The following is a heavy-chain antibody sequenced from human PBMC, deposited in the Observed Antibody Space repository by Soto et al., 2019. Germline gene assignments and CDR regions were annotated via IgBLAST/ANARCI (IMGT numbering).Heavy chain of an antibody. CDR3: ARDVFRGFMGPFDY. D-gene: IGHD2-21*01. V-gene: IGHV3-33*01. CDR2: IWYDGSNK. CDR1: GFTFSSYG. Sequence: QVQLVESGGGVVQPGRSLRLSCAASGFTFSSYGMHWVRQAPGKGLEWVAGIWYDGSNKYYADSVKGRFTNSRDKSKNTLYLQMNSLRAEDTAVYYCARDVFRGFMGPFDYGGQGTLVTVSS. J-gene: IGHJ4*02.